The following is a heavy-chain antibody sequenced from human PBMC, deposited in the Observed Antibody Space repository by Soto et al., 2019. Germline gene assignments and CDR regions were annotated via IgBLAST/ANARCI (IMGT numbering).Heavy chain of an antibody. Sequence: QITLKESGPTLIKPTQTLTLTCTFSGFSLTTSGVAVGWIRQPPGKALEWLAVIYWNDGKRFSPSLRTRLTITKHTSKKQVVLTMTNMDPVDTATYFCAHSPSATPAYFDYWGQGTLVSVSS. J-gene: IGHJ4*02. CDR3: AHSPSATPAYFDY. D-gene: IGHD2-2*01. CDR1: GFSLTTSGVA. V-gene: IGHV2-5*01. CDR2: IYWNDGK.